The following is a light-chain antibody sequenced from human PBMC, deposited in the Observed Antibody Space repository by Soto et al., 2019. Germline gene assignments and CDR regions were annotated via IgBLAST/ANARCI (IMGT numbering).Light chain of an antibody. J-gene: IGKJ2*01. V-gene: IGKV3-15*01. Sequence: EIVMTQSPATLSVSPGERDTLSCRASQSVSSDLAWYQQKPGQAPRLLIYGASTSAAGVPARFSGSGSGTEFILTISNLQSEDFAVYYCQQYNNWPQTFGQGTKLEIK. CDR2: GAS. CDR3: QQYNNWPQT. CDR1: QSVSSD.